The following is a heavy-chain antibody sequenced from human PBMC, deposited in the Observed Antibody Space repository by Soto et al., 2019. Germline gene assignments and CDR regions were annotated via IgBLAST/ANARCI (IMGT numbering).Heavy chain of an antibody. D-gene: IGHD3-10*01. Sequence: QLQLQESGPGLVKPSETLSLTCTVSGGSISSSSYYWGWIRQPPGKGLEWIGSIYYSGSTYYNPSLKSRVTISVDTSKNQFSLKLSSVTAADTAVYYCGRRVSITMVRDDAFDIWGQGTMVTVSS. V-gene: IGHV4-39*01. J-gene: IGHJ3*02. CDR2: IYYSGST. CDR3: GRRVSITMVRDDAFDI. CDR1: GGSISSSSYY.